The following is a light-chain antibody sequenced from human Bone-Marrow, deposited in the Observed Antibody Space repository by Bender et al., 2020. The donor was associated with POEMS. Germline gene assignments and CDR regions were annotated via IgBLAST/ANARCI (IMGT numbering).Light chain of an antibody. CDR2: EDN. V-gene: IGLV2-23*01. CDR3: CSYAGQTPFWGVL. CDR1: SSDVGKFDL. J-gene: IGLJ2*01. Sequence: QSALTQPASVSGSPGQSITISCTGTSSDVGKFDLVSWYQQHPGGAPQLIIYEDNKRPSGVSDRFSGSKSGNTASLSISGLRPEDEADYYCCSYAGQTPFWGVLFGGGTKLTVL.